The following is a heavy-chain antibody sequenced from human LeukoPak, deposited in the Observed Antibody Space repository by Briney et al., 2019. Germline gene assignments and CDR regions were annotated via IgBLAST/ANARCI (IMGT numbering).Heavy chain of an antibody. CDR3: ARGHRIYAYRGWFDP. V-gene: IGHV4-34*01. Sequence: PSETLSLTCAVYGGSFSAYWSWIRQPPGKGLEWIGEINHSGSTNSNPSLESRVTISIDTSKNQFSLKLSSVTAADTAVYYCARGHRIYAYRGWFDPLGPGNPGHRLL. CDR2: INHSGST. D-gene: IGHD3-16*01. CDR1: GGSFSAY. J-gene: IGHJ5*02.